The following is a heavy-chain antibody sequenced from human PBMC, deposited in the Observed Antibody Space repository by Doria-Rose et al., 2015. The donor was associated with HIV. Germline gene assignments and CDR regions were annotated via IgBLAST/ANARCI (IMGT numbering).Heavy chain of an antibody. CDR2: IFADDER. J-gene: IGHJ4*02. Sequence: QVTLKESGPVLVKPTETLTLTCTVSGGSLSSPGMGVSWIRQPPGKALEWLANIFADDERSYKTSLKSRLTISRGTYKRQVVLTMTDMDPVDTATYYCARIKSSRWYHKYYFDFWGQGTLVIVSA. CDR1: GGSLSSPGMG. D-gene: IGHD6-13*01. CDR3: ARIKSSRWYHKYYFDF. V-gene: IGHV2-26*01.